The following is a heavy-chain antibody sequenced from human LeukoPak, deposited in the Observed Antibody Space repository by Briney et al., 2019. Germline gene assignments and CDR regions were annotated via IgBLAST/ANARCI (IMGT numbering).Heavy chain of an antibody. Sequence: PSETLSLTCTVSGGSISSSSYCWGWIRQPPGKGLEWIGSICYSGSTFYNPSLKSRVTLSVDTSKNQFPLKLSSVTAADTAVYFCAREFYYDNSGHQGYLDYWGQGTLVTVSS. J-gene: IGHJ4*02. CDR3: AREFYYDNSGHQGYLDY. D-gene: IGHD3-22*01. CDR1: GGSISSSSYC. CDR2: ICYSGST. V-gene: IGHV4-39*06.